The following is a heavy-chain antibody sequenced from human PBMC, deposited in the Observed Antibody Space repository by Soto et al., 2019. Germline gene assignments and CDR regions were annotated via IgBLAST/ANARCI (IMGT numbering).Heavy chain of an antibody. D-gene: IGHD2-21*01. CDR2: IIPIFGTA. CDR1: GGTFSSYA. J-gene: IGHJ6*02. CDR3: ARPRHPQVDWGGHYFYGMDV. Sequence: QVQLVQSGAEVKKPGSSVKVSCKASGGTFSSYAISWVRQAPGQGLEWMGGIIPIFGTANYAQKFQGRVTITADESTSTAYMELSSLRSEDTAVYYCARPRHPQVDWGGHYFYGMDVWGQGTTVTVSS. V-gene: IGHV1-69*01.